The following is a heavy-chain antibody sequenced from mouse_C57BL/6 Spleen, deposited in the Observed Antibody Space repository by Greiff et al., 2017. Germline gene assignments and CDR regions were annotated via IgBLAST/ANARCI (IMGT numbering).Heavy chain of an antibody. Sequence: VKLQESGAELVRPGTSVKVSCKASGYAFTNYLIEWVKQRPGQGLEWIGVINPGSGGTNYNEKFKGKATLTADKSSSTAYMQLSSLTSEDSAVYFCAREGEGAMDYWGQGTSVTVSS. J-gene: IGHJ4*01. CDR2: INPGSGGT. CDR3: AREGEGAMDY. CDR1: GYAFTNYL. V-gene: IGHV1-54*01.